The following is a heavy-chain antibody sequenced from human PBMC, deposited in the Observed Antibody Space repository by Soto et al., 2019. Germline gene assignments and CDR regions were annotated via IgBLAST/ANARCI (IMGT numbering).Heavy chain of an antibody. CDR3: AREGYYDSSYYYYGMDV. CDR1: GFPFSSYA. Sequence: GGSLRLSCAASGFPFSSYAMHWVRQAPGKGLEWVAVISYDGSNKYYADSVKGRFTISRDNSKNTLYLQMNSLRAEDTAVYYCAREGYYDSSYYYYGMDVWGQGTTVTVSS. J-gene: IGHJ6*02. CDR2: ISYDGSNK. D-gene: IGHD3-22*01. V-gene: IGHV3-30-3*01.